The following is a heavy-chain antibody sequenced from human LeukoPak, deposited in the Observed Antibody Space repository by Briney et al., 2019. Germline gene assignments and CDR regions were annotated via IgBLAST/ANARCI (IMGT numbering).Heavy chain of an antibody. CDR2: IYPGDSDT. CDR1: GYRFTSYW. D-gene: IGHD4-17*01. V-gene: IGHV5-51*01. J-gene: IGHJ4*02. CDR3: ARQPDPHYGDYGRANDY. Sequence: GESLKISCKGSGYRFTSYWIGWVRQMPGKGLEWMGLIYPGDSDTRYSPSFQGQVTISADKSISTAYLQWSSLKASDTAMYYCARQPDPHYGDYGRANDYWGQGTLVTVSS.